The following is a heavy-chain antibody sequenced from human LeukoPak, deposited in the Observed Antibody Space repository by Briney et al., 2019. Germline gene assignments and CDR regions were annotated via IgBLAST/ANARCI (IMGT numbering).Heavy chain of an antibody. CDR3: ARLTRRYNWNDGGY. CDR1: GFTFDDYA. V-gene: IGHV3-43D*03. J-gene: IGHJ4*02. CDR2: ISWDGGST. Sequence: GGSLRLSCAASGFTFDDYAMHWVRQAPGKGLEWVSLISWDGGSTYYADSVKGRFTISRDNAKNSLYLQMNSLRAEDTAVYYCARLTRRYNWNDGGYWGQGTLVTVSS. D-gene: IGHD1-1*01.